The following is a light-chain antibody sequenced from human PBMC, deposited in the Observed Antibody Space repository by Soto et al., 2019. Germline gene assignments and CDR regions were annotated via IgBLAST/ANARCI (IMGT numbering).Light chain of an antibody. V-gene: IGKV3-20*01. J-gene: IGKJ2*01. CDR3: HQYDNAPQT. CDR2: GAS. Sequence: EIVLMQSPGTLSLSPGERATLSCRASQTLRRTYIAWYQQKPGQAPRVLIYGASKGATGIPDRFSGSGSGTDFSLTISRLEPEDFAVYYCHQYDNAPQTYGQGNKVDIK. CDR1: QTLRRTY.